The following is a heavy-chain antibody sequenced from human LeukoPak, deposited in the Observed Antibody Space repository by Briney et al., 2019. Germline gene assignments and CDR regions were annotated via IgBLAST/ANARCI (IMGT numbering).Heavy chain of an antibody. V-gene: IGHV4-39*01. CDR3: STTIRGWYGVGDY. Sequence: SETLSLTCAVSGVSISSSNCYWGWIRQPPGKGLEYIGSSSYSGSTYYNPSLKSRVTISVDTSKNQFSLNLNSVTAADTAVNYCSTTIRGWYGVGDYWGQGVLVTVSS. CDR1: GVSISSSNCY. J-gene: IGHJ4*02. D-gene: IGHD6-19*01. CDR2: SSYSGST.